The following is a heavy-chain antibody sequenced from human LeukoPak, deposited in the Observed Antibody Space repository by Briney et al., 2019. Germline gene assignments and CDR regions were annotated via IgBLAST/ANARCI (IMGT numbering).Heavy chain of an antibody. CDR3: AKGYSGSYRSYFDY. V-gene: IGHV3-23*01. J-gene: IGHJ4*02. CDR1: GFTFTTCA. Sequence: GGSLRLSCAASGFTFTTCAMSWVRQAPGKGLEWVSTVGGNGGATYYANSVKGRFTISRDNPKKTLYLQMNTLRAEDTAVYYCAKGYSGSYRSYFDYWGQGSLVTVSS. D-gene: IGHD1-26*01. CDR2: VGGNGGAT.